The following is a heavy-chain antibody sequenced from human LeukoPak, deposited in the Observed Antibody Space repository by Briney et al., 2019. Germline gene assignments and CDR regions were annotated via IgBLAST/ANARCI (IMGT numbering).Heavy chain of an antibody. Sequence: GGSLRLSCAASGFTFSSYAMHWVRQAPGKGLEWVAVISYDGSNKYYADSVKGRFTISRDNSKNTLYLQMNSLRAEDTAVYYCAKDSIFGVVMTTFDYWGQGTLVTVSS. D-gene: IGHD3-3*02. V-gene: IGHV3-30-3*01. J-gene: IGHJ4*02. CDR3: AKDSIFGVVMTTFDY. CDR2: ISYDGSNK. CDR1: GFTFSSYA.